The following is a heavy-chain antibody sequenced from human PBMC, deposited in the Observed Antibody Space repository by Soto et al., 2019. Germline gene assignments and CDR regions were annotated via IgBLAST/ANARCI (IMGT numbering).Heavy chain of an antibody. D-gene: IGHD6-13*01. Sequence: GGSMRLSCAASGFRFNSYWMHWVRQAPGKGLVWVSRINSDGSSTTYADSVKGRFTISRDNAKNTLYVQMNSLRAEDTAVYYCASGYSSSWYNAFDIWGQGTMVTVSS. J-gene: IGHJ3*02. V-gene: IGHV3-74*01. CDR1: GFRFNSYW. CDR2: INSDGSST. CDR3: ASGYSSSWYNAFDI.